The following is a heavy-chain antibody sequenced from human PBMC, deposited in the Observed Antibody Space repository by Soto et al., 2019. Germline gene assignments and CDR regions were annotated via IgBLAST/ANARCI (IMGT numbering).Heavy chain of an antibody. D-gene: IGHD3-22*01. V-gene: IGHV1-69*06. Sequence: SVKVSCKASGGTFSSYAISWVRQAPGQGLEWMGGIIPIFGTANYAQKFQGRVTITADKSTSTAYMELSSLRSEDTDVYYCARGGGHSSGYYYDINWFDPWGQGTLVTVSS. CDR1: GGTFSSYA. CDR3: ARGGGHSSGYYYDINWFDP. J-gene: IGHJ5*02. CDR2: IIPIFGTA.